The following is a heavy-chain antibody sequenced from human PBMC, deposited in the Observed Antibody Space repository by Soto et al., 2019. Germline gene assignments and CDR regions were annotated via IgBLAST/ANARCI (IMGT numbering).Heavy chain of an antibody. CDR3: ASRAAYYGSGSYSYYYYYYGMDV. V-gene: IGHV4-34*01. CDR2: INHSGST. CDR1: GGSFSGYY. D-gene: IGHD3-10*01. Sequence: SETLSLTCAVYGGSFSGYYWSWLRQPPGKGLEWIGEINHSGSTNYNPSLKSRVTISVDTSKNQFSLKLSSVTAADTAVYYCASRAAYYGSGSYSYYYYYYGMDVWGQGTTVTVSS. J-gene: IGHJ6*02.